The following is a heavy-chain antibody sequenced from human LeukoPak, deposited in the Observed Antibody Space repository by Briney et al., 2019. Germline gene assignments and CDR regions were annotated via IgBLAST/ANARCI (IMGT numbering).Heavy chain of an antibody. CDR1: GFTFSDYN. D-gene: IGHD5-18*01. V-gene: IGHV3-11*01. J-gene: IGHJ6*03. Sequence: GGSLRLSCAASGFTFSDYNMRWIRQAPGKGLEWVSSISRSGSTKYYADSVKGRFTISRDNAKNSLFLQMNSLRAEDTAVYYCARGRGYTYGWYMDVWGKGTTVTVSS. CDR3: ARGRGYTYGWYMDV. CDR2: ISRSGSTK.